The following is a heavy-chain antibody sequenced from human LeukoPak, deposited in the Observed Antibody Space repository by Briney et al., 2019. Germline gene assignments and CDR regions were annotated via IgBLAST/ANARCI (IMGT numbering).Heavy chain of an antibody. CDR2: IYYSGST. J-gene: IGHJ4*02. Sequence: SGTPSPPRTVSGWSISSSSYYWGWVPPPPGKGLEWIGSIYYSGSTYYNPSLKSRVTISVDKSKNQFSLKLSSVTAADTAVYYCARDGDYWGQGTLVTVSS. CDR3: ARDGDY. CDR1: GWSISSSSYY. V-gene: IGHV4-39*07.